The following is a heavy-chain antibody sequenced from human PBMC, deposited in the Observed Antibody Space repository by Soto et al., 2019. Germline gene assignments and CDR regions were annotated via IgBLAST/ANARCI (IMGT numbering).Heavy chain of an antibody. CDR2: ISGNNGNT. Sequence: QVQLVQSGPEVKKPGASVTLSCKASGYNFNNYGITWVRQSPGPGLEWMGWISGNNGNTKYGQKFQGRVSLTTDTCRSTAYVEMRSLRSADTADYYGVRRVVTTLYDAFDIWGPGTRVTVSS. CDR1: GYNFNNYG. D-gene: IGHD2-21*02. J-gene: IGHJ3*02. CDR3: VRRVVTTLYDAFDI. V-gene: IGHV1-18*01.